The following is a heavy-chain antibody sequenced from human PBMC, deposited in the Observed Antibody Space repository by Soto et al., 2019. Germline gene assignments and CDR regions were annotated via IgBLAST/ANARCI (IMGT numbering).Heavy chain of an antibody. CDR2: INAGNGNT. CDR1: GYTFTSYA. J-gene: IGHJ6*02. D-gene: IGHD2-2*01. CDR3: ASPEEYCSSTSCQFYYYYYGMDV. Sequence: ASVKVSCKASGYTFTSYAMHWVRQAPGQRLEWMGWINAGNGNTKYPQKFQGRVTITRDTSASTAYMELSSLRSEDTAVYYCASPEEYCSSTSCQFYYYYYGMDVWGQGTTVTVSS. V-gene: IGHV1-3*01.